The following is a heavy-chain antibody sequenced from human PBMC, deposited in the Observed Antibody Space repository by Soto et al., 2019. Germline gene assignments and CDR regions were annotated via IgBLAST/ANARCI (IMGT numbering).Heavy chain of an antibody. Sequence: QVQLQESGPGLVKPSETLSLTCSVSSGSISSSDYYWSLIRQPPGKGLEWIGYINYSGRTYYKPSLKGRLSMSIDASKNQFSLRLTSVTVADTAVYFCARFSTLGKDYGVDVWGLGTTVTVSS. D-gene: IGHD3-3*02. CDR3: ARFSTLGKDYGVDV. J-gene: IGHJ6*02. CDR1: SGSISSSDYY. CDR2: INYSGRT. V-gene: IGHV4-30-4*01.